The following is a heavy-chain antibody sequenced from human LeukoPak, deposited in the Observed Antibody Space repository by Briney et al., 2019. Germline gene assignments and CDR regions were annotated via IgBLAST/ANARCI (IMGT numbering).Heavy chain of an antibody. J-gene: IGHJ2*01. V-gene: IGHV4-39*01. CDR1: GGPISSSSYY. CDR2: IYYSVST. Sequence: SETLSLTCTVSGGPISSSSYYWGWIRQPPGKGLEWIGSIYYSVSTYYNPSLKSRVTIYLDPSKNQFSLKLSSVTAADTAVYYCARHDGEGSSGWYSYWYFDLWGRGTLVTVSS. CDR3: ARHDGEGSSGWYSYWYFDL. D-gene: IGHD6-19*01.